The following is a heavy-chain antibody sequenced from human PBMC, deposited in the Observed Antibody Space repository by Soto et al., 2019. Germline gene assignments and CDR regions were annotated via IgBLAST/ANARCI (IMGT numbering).Heavy chain of an antibody. CDR3: ARSPRSSPYFDY. J-gene: IGHJ4*02. CDR2: IYPGDSET. D-gene: IGHD6-13*01. V-gene: IGHV5-51*01. Sequence: GESLKISCQCSGYTFSNFWIAWVRQLPGKGLEYMGIIYPGDSETRYSPSFHGKVTISADRSIGTAYLQRSSLEASDSAFYFCARSPRSSPYFDYWGQGALVTVS. CDR1: GYTFSNFW.